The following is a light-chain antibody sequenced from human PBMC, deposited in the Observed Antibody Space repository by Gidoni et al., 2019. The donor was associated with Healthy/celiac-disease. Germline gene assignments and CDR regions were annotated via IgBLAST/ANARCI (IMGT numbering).Light chain of an antibody. Sequence: DLVMTQSPLSLPVTPGEPASISCRSSQSLLHSNGYNYLDWYLQKPGQSPQLLIYLGSTRASGVPDRFSGSGSGTDFTLKISRVEAEDVGVYYCMQALQTLLTFGGGTKVEIK. V-gene: IGKV2-28*01. J-gene: IGKJ4*01. CDR1: QSLLHSNGYNY. CDR3: MQALQTLLT. CDR2: LGS.